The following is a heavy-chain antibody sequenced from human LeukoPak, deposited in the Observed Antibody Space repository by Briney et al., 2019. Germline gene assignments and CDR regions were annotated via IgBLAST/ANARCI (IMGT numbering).Heavy chain of an antibody. J-gene: IGHJ4*02. Sequence: PGGSLRLSCAASGFTFSSYAMSWVRQAPGKGLEWVSDISGGGSTYYADSVKGRFTISRDNSKSTLYLQMNSLRAEDTAVYYCAPQAGGWYLYWGQGTLVTVSS. CDR1: GFTFSSYA. V-gene: IGHV3-23*01. CDR2: ISGGGST. CDR3: APQAGGWYLY. D-gene: IGHD6-19*01.